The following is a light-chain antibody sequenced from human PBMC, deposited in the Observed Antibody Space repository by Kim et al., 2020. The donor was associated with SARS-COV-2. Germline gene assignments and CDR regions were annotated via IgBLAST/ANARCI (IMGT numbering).Light chain of an antibody. CDR3: SSYTSSSPVV. J-gene: IGLJ2*01. V-gene: IGLV2-14*03. CDR1: SSDVGVYNY. Sequence: GQSITISCTGTSSDVGVYNYVSWYQQHPGKAPKLMIYDVSNRPSGVSNRFSGSKSGNTASLTISGLQAEDEADYYCSSYTSSSPVVFGGGTQLTVL. CDR2: DVS.